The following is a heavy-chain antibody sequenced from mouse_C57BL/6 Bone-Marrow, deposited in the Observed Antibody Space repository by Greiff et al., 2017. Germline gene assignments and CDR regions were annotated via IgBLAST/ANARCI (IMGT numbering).Heavy chain of an antibody. D-gene: IGHD2-3*01. V-gene: IGHV1-61*01. Sequence: VQLQQPGAELVRPGSSVKLSCKASGYTFTSYWMDWVKQRPGQGLEWIGNIYPSDSATHYNQKFKDKATLTVDKSSSTAYMQLSSLTSEDSAVYYSARDDSYYFYYFDYWGQGTTLTVSS. CDR3: ARDDSYYFYYFDY. CDR1: GYTFTSYW. CDR2: IYPSDSAT. J-gene: IGHJ2*01.